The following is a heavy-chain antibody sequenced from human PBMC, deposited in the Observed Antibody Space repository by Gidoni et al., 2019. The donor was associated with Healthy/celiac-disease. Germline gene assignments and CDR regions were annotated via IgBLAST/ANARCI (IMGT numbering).Heavy chain of an antibody. D-gene: IGHD3-3*01. V-gene: IGHV2-26*01. J-gene: IGHJ3*02. CDR2: IFSNDEK. Sequence: QVTLKESGPVLVKPTETLTLTCTVSGFSLSNARMGVSWIRQPPGKALEWLAHIFSNDEKSYSTSLKSRLTISKDTSKSQVVLTMTNMDPVDTATYYCARIITYYDFWSGYAFDIWGQGTMVTVSS. CDR1: GFSLSNARMG. CDR3: ARIITYYDFWSGYAFDI.